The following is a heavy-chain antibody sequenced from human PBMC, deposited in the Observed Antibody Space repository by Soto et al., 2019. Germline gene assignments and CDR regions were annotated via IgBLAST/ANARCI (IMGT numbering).Heavy chain of an antibody. J-gene: IGHJ4*02. V-gene: IGHV4-31*03. CDR2: IYYTKTT. Sequence: SETLSLTCTVSGGSLSSGGYYWSWIRQHPGKGLEWIGYIYYTKTTYYNPSLKSRVTISVDTSKNQFSLKLSSVTAADTAVYYCATLPTGDYYDTSLWGQGTLVTVSS. D-gene: IGHD3-22*01. CDR3: ATLPTGDYYDTSL. CDR1: GGSLSSGGYY.